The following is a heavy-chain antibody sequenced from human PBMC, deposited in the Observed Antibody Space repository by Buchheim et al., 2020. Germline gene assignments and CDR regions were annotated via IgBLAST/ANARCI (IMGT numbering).Heavy chain of an antibody. J-gene: IGHJ6*02. D-gene: IGHD3-22*01. V-gene: IGHV4-39*01. CDR1: GGSISSSSYY. CDR2: IYYSGST. CDR3: ARQFYDSSGYLLSFPVPYGVDV. Sequence: QLQLQESGPGLVKPSETLSLTCTVSGGSISSSSYYWGWIRQPPGKGLEWIGSIYYSGSTYYNPSLKSRVTISVDTSKNQFSLKLSSVTAADTAVYYCARQFYDSSGYLLSFPVPYGVDVWGQGTT.